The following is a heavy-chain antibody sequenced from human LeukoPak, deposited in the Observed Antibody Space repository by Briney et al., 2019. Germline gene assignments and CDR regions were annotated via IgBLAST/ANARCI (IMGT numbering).Heavy chain of an antibody. V-gene: IGHV3-23*01. D-gene: IGHD4-23*01. Sequence: GGSLRLSCAASGFTFNSYAMSCVREAPGKGLEWVSAISGSGGSTYYADSVKGRFTISRDNSKNTLYLQTNSLRAEDTAVYYCAKDSSYGGNSIFDYWGQGTLVTVSS. CDR3: AKDSSYGGNSIFDY. CDR1: GFTFNSYA. CDR2: ISGSGGST. J-gene: IGHJ4*02.